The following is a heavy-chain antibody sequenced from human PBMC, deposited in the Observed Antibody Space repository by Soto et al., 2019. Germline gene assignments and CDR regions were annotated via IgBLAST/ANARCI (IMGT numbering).Heavy chain of an antibody. CDR2: IYPGDSDT. CDR3: ARASRGYYDFWSGYYYFDY. Sequence: GESLKISCKGSGYSFTSYWIGWVRQMPGKGLEWMGIIYPGDSDTRYSPSFQGQVTISADKSISTAYLQWSSLKASDTAMYYCARASRGYYDFWSGYYYFDYWGQGTLVTVSS. V-gene: IGHV5-51*01. CDR1: GYSFTSYW. D-gene: IGHD3-3*01. J-gene: IGHJ4*02.